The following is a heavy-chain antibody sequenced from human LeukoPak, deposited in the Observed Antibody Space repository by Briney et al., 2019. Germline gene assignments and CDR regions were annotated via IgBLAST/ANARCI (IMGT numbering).Heavy chain of an antibody. J-gene: IGHJ5*02. Sequence: ASVKVSCKASGYTFIDYYMHWVRRAPGQGLEWMGWINPNSGGTNYAQKFQGRVTMTRDTSISTAYMELSRLRSDDTAVYYCAREPHYYDSSGYYVKNWFDPWGQGTLVTVSS. CDR1: GYTFIDYY. V-gene: IGHV1-2*02. D-gene: IGHD3-22*01. CDR3: AREPHYYDSSGYYVKNWFDP. CDR2: INPNSGGT.